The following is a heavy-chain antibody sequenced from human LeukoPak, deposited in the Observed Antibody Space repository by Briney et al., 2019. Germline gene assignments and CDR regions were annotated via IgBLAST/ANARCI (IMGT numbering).Heavy chain of an antibody. D-gene: IGHD3-3*01. CDR2: IHRDDKT. CDR3: TKDMEWGMDV. J-gene: IGHJ6*02. CDR1: GFTVSSSF. Sequence: GGSLRLSCAASGFTVSSSFIYWVRRAPGKGLEWVSFIHRDDKTYYADSVKGRFTISRDNSKNFVYLQMHSLRTEDTALYYCTKDMEWGMDVWGQGTTVIVSS. V-gene: IGHV3-53*05.